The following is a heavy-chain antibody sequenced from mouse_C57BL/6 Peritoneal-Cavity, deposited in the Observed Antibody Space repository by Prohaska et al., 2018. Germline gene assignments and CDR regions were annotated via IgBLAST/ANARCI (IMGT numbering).Heavy chain of an antibody. J-gene: IGHJ4*01. Sequence: DYGMHWVRQAPEKGLEWVAYISSGSSTIYYADTVKGRFTISRDNARNTLYLQMSSLKSEDTAMYYCTRDEDGYFTYYYAMDYWGQGTSVTVSS. CDR1: DYG. CDR3: TRDEDGYFTYYYAMDY. CDR2: ISSGSSTI. D-gene: IGHD2-3*01. V-gene: IGHV5-17*03.